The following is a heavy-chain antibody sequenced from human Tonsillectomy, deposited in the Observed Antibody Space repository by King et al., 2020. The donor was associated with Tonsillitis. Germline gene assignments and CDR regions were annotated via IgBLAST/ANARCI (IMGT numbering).Heavy chain of an antibody. CDR1: GFTFTDFG. D-gene: IGHD4-11*01. CDR3: VRDGYSDFPDY. Sequence: VQLVESGGGLVKPGGSLRLSCAAFGFTFTDFGMNWVRQAPGKGLEWVSSISSRSSSINYAESVKGRFTISRDNVKNSLYLQMNSLRGEDTAGYYCVRDGYSDFPDYWGQGTLVTVSS. V-gene: IGHV3-21*01. J-gene: IGHJ4*02. CDR2: ISSRSSSI.